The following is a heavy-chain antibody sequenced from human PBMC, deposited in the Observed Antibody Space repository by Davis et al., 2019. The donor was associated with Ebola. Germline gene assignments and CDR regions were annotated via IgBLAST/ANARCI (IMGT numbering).Heavy chain of an antibody. V-gene: IGHV3-23*01. J-gene: IGHJ6*02. CDR1: GFTFTSYA. CDR3: AKERYCSSTSCYTYYYYGMDV. Sequence: GGSLRLSCAASGFTFTSYAMSWVRQPPGKGLEWVPAISTSGGSTYYADSVKGRFTISRDNSKNTLYLQMNNLRAEDTAVYYCAKERYCSSTSCYTYYYYGMDVWGQGTTVTVSS. CDR2: ISTSGGST. D-gene: IGHD2-2*02.